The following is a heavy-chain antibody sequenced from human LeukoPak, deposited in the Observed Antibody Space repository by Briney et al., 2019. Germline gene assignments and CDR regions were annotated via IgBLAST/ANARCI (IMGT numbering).Heavy chain of an antibody. CDR2: ISGNGGVT. J-gene: IGHJ6*03. CDR1: GFTFKSYA. Sequence: GGSLRLSCAASGFTFKSYAMNWVRQAPGKGLEWVSSISGNGGVTYYADSVKGRFTISRDNSKNTLYLQMNSLRAEATAIYSWPKVAGASYSFIDVWVKGTPFIVSS. CDR3: PKVAGASYSFIDV. V-gene: IGHV3-23*01. D-gene: IGHD3-10*01.